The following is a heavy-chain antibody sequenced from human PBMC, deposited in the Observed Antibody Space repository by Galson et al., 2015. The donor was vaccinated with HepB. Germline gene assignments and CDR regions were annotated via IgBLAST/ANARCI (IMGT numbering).Heavy chain of an antibody. CDR2: IDHNGST. CDR3: ARVPRGHFSSRGINV. CDR1: GDSFNTHD. V-gene: IGHV4-34*01. J-gene: IGHJ4*02. Sequence: SETLSLTCAVYGDSFNTHDWNWFRQPPGKGLEWIGEIDHNGSTKYNPSLKSRVTMSVDTSKKQFSVNLRSVTAADTAVYYCARVPRGHFSSRGINVWGQGTLVTVSS. D-gene: IGHD6-13*01.